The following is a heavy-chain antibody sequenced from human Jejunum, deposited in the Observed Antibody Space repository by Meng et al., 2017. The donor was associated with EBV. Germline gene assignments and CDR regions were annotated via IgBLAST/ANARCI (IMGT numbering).Heavy chain of an antibody. CDR3: VKLTRA. Sequence: EVQLVGSGGGLVQPGGSLRLSCAASGFTFNSHTMSWVRQAPGKGLEWVSAITDSGGSTYYTDSVKGRFTISRDNSKNTLYLQMNSLRAEDTAVYYCVKLTRAWGQGTLVTVSS. CDR1: GFTFNSHT. J-gene: IGHJ5*02. CDR2: ITDSGGST. V-gene: IGHV3-23*04.